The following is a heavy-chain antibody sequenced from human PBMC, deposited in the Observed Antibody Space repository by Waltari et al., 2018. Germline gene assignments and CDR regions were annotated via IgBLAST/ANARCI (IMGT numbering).Heavy chain of an antibody. D-gene: IGHD3-10*01. CDR3: ARDQGRVGPGFDY. Sequence: QLQLQESGSGLVKPSQTLSLTCAVSGGSISRRCHSWSWIRQPPGKGLEWIGYIYHSGSTYYNPSLKSRVTISVDRSKNQFSLKLSSVTAADTAVYYCARDQGRVGPGFDYWGQGTLVTVSS. V-gene: IGHV4-30-2*01. CDR2: IYHSGST. J-gene: IGHJ4*02. CDR1: GGSISRRCHS.